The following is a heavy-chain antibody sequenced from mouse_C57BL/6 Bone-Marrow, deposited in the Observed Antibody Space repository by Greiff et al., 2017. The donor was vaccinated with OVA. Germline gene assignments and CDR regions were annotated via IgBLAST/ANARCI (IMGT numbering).Heavy chain of an antibody. J-gene: IGHJ2*01. CDR1: GYTFTSYW. Sequence: QVQLQQPGAELVKPGASVKLSCKASGYTFTSYWMQWVKQRPGQGLEWIGEIDPSDSYTNYNQKFKGKATLTVDTSSSTAYMQLSSLTSEDSAVYYGARGGVFYYGSSLDYWGQGTTLTVSS. V-gene: IGHV1-50*01. CDR2: IDPSDSYT. D-gene: IGHD1-1*01. CDR3: ARGGVFYYGSSLDY.